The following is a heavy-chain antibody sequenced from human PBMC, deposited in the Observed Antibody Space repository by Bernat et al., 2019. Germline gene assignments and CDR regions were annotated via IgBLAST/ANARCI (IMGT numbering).Heavy chain of an antibody. CDR1: GFTFSGYS. V-gene: IGHV3-48*01. D-gene: IGHD6-19*01. J-gene: IGHJ5*02. CDR2: ISSSSSTI. Sequence: EVQLVESGGGLVQPGGSLRLSCAASGFTFSGYSMNWVRQAPGKGLEWVSYISSSSSTIYYADSVKGRFTISRDNAKNSLYLQMNSLRAEDTAVYYCARTPIAVAGYYNWFDPWGQGTLVTVSS. CDR3: ARTPIAVAGYYNWFDP.